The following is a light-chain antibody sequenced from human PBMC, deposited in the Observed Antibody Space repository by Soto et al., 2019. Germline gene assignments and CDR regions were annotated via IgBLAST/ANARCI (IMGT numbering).Light chain of an antibody. CDR3: SSYTSSSTRV. J-gene: IGLJ1*01. V-gene: IGLV2-14*01. CDR2: DVS. Sequence: QSALTQPDSVSGSPGQSITISCTGTSRDVGGYKYVSWYQQHPGEAPKLMIYDVSNRPSGVSNRFSGSKSGNTASLTISGLQAEDEVDYYCSSYTSSSTRVFGTGTKLTVL. CDR1: SRDVGGYKY.